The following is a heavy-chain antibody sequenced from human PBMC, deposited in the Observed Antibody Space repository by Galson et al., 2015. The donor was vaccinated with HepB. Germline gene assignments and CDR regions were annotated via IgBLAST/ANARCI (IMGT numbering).Heavy chain of an antibody. CDR2: IYYSGST. D-gene: IGHD3-3*01. Sequence: QVQLQELGPGLVKPSQTLSLTCTVSGGSISSGDYYWSWIRQPPGKGLEWIGYIYYSGSTYYNPSLKSRVTISVDTSKNQFSLKLSSVTAADTAVYYCARVGDYDFWSGPPGYMDVWGKGTTVTVSS. J-gene: IGHJ6*03. CDR1: GGSISSGDYY. V-gene: IGHV4-30-4*01. CDR3: ARVGDYDFWSGPPGYMDV.